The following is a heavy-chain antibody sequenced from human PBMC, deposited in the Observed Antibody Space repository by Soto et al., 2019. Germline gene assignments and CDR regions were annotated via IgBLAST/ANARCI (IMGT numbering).Heavy chain of an antibody. V-gene: IGHV1-69*13. D-gene: IGHD3-22*01. CDR3: AREDSYDSSGYPASS. J-gene: IGHJ4*02. CDR2: IIPIFGTA. Sequence: SVKVSCKASGGTFSSYSISWVRQAPGQGLEWMGGIIPIFGTANYAQKFQGRVTITADESTSTAYMELSSLRSEDTAVYYCAREDSYDSSGYPASSWGQGTLVTVSS. CDR1: GGTFSSYS.